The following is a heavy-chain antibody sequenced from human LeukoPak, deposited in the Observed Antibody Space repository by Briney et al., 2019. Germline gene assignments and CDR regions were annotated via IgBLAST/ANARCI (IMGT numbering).Heavy chain of an antibody. Sequence: GGSLRLSCAASGFTVSSNYMSWVRQAPGKGLEWVSVIYSGGSTYYADSVKGRFTISRDNSKNTLYLQMNSLRAEDTAVYYCARDLITQLWSRMPVGAFDIWGQGTMVTVSS. D-gene: IGHD5-18*01. CDR1: GFTVSSNY. CDR3: ARDLITQLWSRMPVGAFDI. CDR2: IYSGGST. V-gene: IGHV3-66*02. J-gene: IGHJ3*02.